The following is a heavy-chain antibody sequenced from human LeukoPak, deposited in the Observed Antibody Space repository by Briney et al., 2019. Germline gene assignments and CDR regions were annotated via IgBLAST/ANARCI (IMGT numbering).Heavy chain of an antibody. J-gene: IGHJ4*02. CDR3: AKEYSGYDFDY. D-gene: IGHD5-12*01. CDR1: GFTIRSYD. Sequence: PGGSLRLSCAASGFTIRSYDMIWVRQAPGKGLEWVAATSGSGVNSYYADSVRGRFTISRDNSQNTLYLQMDSLRAEDTALYYCAKEYSGYDFDYWGQGTLVTVSS. V-gene: IGHV3-23*01. CDR2: TSGSGVNS.